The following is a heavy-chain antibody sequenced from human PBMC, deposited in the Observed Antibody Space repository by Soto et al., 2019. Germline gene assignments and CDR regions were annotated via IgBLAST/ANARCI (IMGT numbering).Heavy chain of an antibody. CDR2: IWYDGSNK. J-gene: IGHJ4*02. Sequence: GGSLRLSCAASGFTFSSYGMHWVRQAPGKGLEWVAVIWYDGSNKYYADSVKGRFTISRDNSKNTLYLQMNSLRAEDTAVYYCARDQVDTASFDYWGQGTLVTVSS. V-gene: IGHV3-33*01. CDR3: ARDQVDTASFDY. CDR1: GFTFSSYG. D-gene: IGHD5-18*01.